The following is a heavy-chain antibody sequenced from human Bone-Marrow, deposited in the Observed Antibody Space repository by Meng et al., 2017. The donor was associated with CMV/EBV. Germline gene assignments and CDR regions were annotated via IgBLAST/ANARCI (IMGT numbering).Heavy chain of an antibody. Sequence: SETLSLTCAVYGGSFSGYYWSWIRQPPGKGLEWIGEINHSGSTNYNPSLKSRVTISVDTSKNQFSLKLSSVTAADTAVYYCARGRVLTDHYWNYVFLPLGFRYWGQGTLVTVSS. D-gene: IGHD1-7*01. CDR1: GGSFSGYY. CDR2: INHSGST. J-gene: IGHJ4*02. CDR3: ARGRVLTDHYWNYVFLPLGFRY. V-gene: IGHV4-34*01.